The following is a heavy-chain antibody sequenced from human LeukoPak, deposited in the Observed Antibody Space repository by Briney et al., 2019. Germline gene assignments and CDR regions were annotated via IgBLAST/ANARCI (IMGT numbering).Heavy chain of an antibody. CDR1: GYTFTGYY. Sequence: ASVKVSCKASGYTFTGYYMHWVRQAPGQGLEWMGWINPNSGGTNYAQKFQGRVTMTRDTSISTAYMELSRLRSDDTAVYYCARGARWELLLQPVDYWGQGTLVTVSS. J-gene: IGHJ4*02. D-gene: IGHD1-26*01. CDR2: INPNSGGT. CDR3: ARGARWELLLQPVDY. V-gene: IGHV1-2*02.